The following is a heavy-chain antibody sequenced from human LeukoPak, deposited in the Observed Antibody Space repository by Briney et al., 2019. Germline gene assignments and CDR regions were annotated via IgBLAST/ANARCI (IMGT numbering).Heavy chain of an antibody. CDR2: NYHGDSDT. CDR3: ARVRAAAGTRHAFDI. J-gene: IGHJ3*02. D-gene: IGHD6-13*01. Sequence: AASLQISCKGSAYSFTSYWIGSVRQLPRKGLQWMGINYHGDSDTRYSPSFQGQVTISADKSISTAYLQWSSLKASDTAMYYCARVRAAAGTRHAFDIWGEGTMVTVSS. CDR1: AYSFTSYW. V-gene: IGHV5-51*01.